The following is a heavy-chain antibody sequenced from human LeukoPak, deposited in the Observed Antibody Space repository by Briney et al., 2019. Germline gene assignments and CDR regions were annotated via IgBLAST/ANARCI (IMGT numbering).Heavy chain of an antibody. J-gene: IGHJ4*02. Sequence: GGSLRLSCAASGFTFSSYGMIWVRQAPGKGLEWVSDISGSGGRTYHADSMKGRFTISRDNSKNTLYLQMNSLRAEDTAVYYCAKTLGYCRGGSCYSGVIDYWGQGTLVTVSS. CDR1: GFTFSSYG. D-gene: IGHD2-15*01. CDR2: ISGSGGRT. CDR3: AKTLGYCRGGSCYSGVIDY. V-gene: IGHV3-23*01.